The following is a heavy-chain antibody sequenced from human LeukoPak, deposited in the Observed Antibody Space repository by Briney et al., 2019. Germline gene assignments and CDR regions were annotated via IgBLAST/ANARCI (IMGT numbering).Heavy chain of an antibody. Sequence: GGSLRLSCTASGFTFSNYFMSWVRQAPGKGLEWVSSISGSGGKTYYTDSVKGRFTISRDNSKNMLYLQMNSLRAEDTAVYYCARDQVPGQYWGQGTLVTVSS. J-gene: IGHJ4*02. CDR1: GFTFSNYF. CDR3: ARDQVPGQY. V-gene: IGHV3-23*01. CDR2: ISGSGGKT.